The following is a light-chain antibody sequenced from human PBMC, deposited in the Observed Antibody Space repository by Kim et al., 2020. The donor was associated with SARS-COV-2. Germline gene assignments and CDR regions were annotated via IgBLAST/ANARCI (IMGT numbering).Light chain of an antibody. V-gene: IGLV3-1*01. CDR2: QDN. CDR3: QAWDSSTHNYV. CDR1: KLGDKY. J-gene: IGLJ1*01. Sequence: SYELTQPPSVSVSPGQTASITCSGYKLGDKYVSWYQQKPGQPPVVVIYQDNQRPSGIPERFSGSNSGNTATLTISGTQAMDEADYYCQAWDSSTHNYV.